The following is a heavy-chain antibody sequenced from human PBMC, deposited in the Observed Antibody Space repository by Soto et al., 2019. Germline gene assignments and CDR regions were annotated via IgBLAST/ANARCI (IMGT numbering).Heavy chain of an antibody. Sequence: ASVKVSCKASGYTFTTHAMHWVRQAPGQRLEWMGWINAGNGNTKYSQKFQGRVTITRDTSASTAYMELSSLRSEDTAVYYCAREGRSFYYFDYWGQGTLVTVSS. V-gene: IGHV1-3*01. CDR3: AREGRSFYYFDY. CDR1: GYTFTTHA. CDR2: INAGNGNT. J-gene: IGHJ4*02.